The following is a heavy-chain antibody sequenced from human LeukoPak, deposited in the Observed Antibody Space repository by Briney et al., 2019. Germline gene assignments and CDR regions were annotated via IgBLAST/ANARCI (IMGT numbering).Heavy chain of an antibody. CDR1: GYSINNGFY. CDR3: ARDGVVTMELDY. Sequence: SETLSLTCTVSGYSINNGFYWGWIRQPPGKGLEWIGSIYHSERTHYNPSLKSRVTISVDTSKNQFSLKLSSVTAADTAVYYCARDGVVTMELDYWGQGTLVTVSS. CDR2: IYHSERT. J-gene: IGHJ4*02. D-gene: IGHD3-3*01. V-gene: IGHV4-38-2*02.